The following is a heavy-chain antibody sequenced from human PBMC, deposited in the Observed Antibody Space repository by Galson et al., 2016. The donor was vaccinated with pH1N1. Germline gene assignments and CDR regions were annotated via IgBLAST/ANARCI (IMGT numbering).Heavy chain of an antibody. CDR3: ATAGVVVSATGDY. CDR2: INIKSGAT. Sequence: SVKVSCKASGDNFRDFYVHWVRQAPGQGLEWMGWINIKSGATKYAQKFQVKVTLNTDKSRNTVYMELSRLTSDDTAVYYCATAGVVVSATGDYWGQGTLVTVSS. V-gene: IGHV1-2*02. D-gene: IGHD2-15*01. CDR1: GDNFRDFY. J-gene: IGHJ4*02.